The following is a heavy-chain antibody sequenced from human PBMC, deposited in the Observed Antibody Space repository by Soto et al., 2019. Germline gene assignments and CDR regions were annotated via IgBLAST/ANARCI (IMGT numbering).Heavy chain of an antibody. D-gene: IGHD2-15*01. V-gene: IGHV1-46*03. Sequence: QVQLVQSGAEVKKPGASVKVSCNASGHASTSYYMHWVRQAPGQGLEWMGIINPSGGSTYAQKLQGRATIIRDASTSTVYMELSMLRSEDTAEYYCARVYCSDGSCYSIDYWGQGTLVTVSS. J-gene: IGHJ4*02. CDR3: ARVYCSDGSCYSIDY. CDR1: GHASTSYY. CDR2: INPSGGST.